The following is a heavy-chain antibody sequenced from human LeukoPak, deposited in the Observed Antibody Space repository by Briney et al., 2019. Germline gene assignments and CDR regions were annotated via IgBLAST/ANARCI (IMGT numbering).Heavy chain of an antibody. Sequence: GASVKVSCKASGYSFTSHYMHWVRQAPGQGLEWMGIINPSGGSTSYAQKFQGRVTMTRDMSTSTVYMELSSLRSEDTAVYYCARTSHPKLWSGYQDYWGQGTLVTVSS. CDR2: INPSGGST. CDR3: ARTSHPKLWSGYQDY. CDR1: GYSFTSHY. D-gene: IGHD3-3*01. V-gene: IGHV1-46*01. J-gene: IGHJ4*02.